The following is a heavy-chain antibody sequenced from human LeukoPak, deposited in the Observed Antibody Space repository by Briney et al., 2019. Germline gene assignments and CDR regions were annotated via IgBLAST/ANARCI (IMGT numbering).Heavy chain of an antibody. CDR2: INPNSGGT. D-gene: IGHD2-2*01. V-gene: IGHV1-2*02. J-gene: IGHJ4*02. Sequence: ASVKVSCKASGYTFTGYYMHWVRQAPGQGLEWMGWINPNSGGTNYAQKFQGRVTMTRATSISTAYMELSRLRSDDTAVYYCARVLPMHCSSTSCYFGYFDYWGQGTLVTVSS. CDR3: ARVLPMHCSSTSCYFGYFDY. CDR1: GYTFTGYY.